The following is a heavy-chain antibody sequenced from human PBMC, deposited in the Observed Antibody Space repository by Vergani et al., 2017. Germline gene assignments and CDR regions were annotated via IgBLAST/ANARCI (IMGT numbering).Heavy chain of an antibody. V-gene: IGHV3-23*01. J-gene: IGHJ4*02. CDR1: RFTFSSYA. Sequence: EVQLLESGGGLVQSGGSLRLSCVASRFTFSSYAMSWVRQAPGKGLEWVSGISGRRGDDTYYADSVKGRFTISRDNSENTLYLQMNRLRAEDTAVYYCAKAVSIVVVTAPVDCWDAGTLVAVSS. CDR3: AKAVSIVVVTAPVDC. D-gene: IGHD2-21*02. CDR2: ISGRRGDDT.